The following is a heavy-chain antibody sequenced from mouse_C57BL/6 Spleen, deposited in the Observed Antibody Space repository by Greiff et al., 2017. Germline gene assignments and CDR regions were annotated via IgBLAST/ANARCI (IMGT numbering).Heavy chain of an antibody. CDR1: GYTFTSYW. Sequence: VQLQQPGTELVKPGASVKLSCKASGYTFTSYWMHWVKQRPGQGLEWIGNINPSNGGTNYNEKYKSKATLTVDKSSSTAYMQLSSLTSEGSAVYYGARPNWDAWFAYWGQGTLVTVSA. V-gene: IGHV1-53*01. J-gene: IGHJ3*01. CDR2: INPSNGGT. D-gene: IGHD4-1*01. CDR3: ARPNWDAWFAY.